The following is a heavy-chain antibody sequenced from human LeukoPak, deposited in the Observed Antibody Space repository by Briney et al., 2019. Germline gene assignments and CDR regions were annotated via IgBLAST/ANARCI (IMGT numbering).Heavy chain of an antibody. J-gene: IGHJ6*03. CDR1: GGSISSSSYY. V-gene: IGHV4-39*07. CDR2: IYHSGST. Sequence: PSETLSLTCTVSGGSISSSSYYWGWIRQPPGKGLEWIGEIYHSGSTNYNPSLKSRVTISVDKSKNQFSLKLSSVTAADTAVYYCARDGGGIGELSYYYYMDVWGKGTTVTVSS. D-gene: IGHD3-10*01. CDR3: ARDGGGIGELSYYYYMDV.